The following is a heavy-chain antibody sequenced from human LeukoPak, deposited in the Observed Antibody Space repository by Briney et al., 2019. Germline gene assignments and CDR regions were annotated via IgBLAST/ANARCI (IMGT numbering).Heavy chain of an antibody. V-gene: IGHV3-11*04. CDR2: ISYSGDTI. CDR1: EFTFSDYY. J-gene: IGHJ4*02. Sequence: GGSLRLSCAASEFTFSDYYMSWIRQAPGKGLEWVSYISYSGDTIYYADSVKGRFTVSRDNAKNSLYLQMNSLRAEDTAVYYCARDQEGIVVVPAASPFDCWGQGTLVTVSS. CDR3: ARDQEGIVVVPAASPFDC. D-gene: IGHD2-2*01.